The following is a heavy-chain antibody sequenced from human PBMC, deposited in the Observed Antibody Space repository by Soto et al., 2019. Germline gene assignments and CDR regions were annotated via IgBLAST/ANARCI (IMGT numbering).Heavy chain of an antibody. Sequence: PSETLSLTCTVSGGSISSYYWSWIRQPPGKGLDWIGYIYYSGSTNYNPSLKSRVTISVDTSKNQFSLKLSSVTAADTAVYYCARAGVAVAGTYNWFDPWGQGTLVTVSS. CDR3: ARAGVAVAGTYNWFDP. CDR1: GGSISSYY. V-gene: IGHV4-59*01. CDR2: IYYSGST. D-gene: IGHD6-19*01. J-gene: IGHJ5*02.